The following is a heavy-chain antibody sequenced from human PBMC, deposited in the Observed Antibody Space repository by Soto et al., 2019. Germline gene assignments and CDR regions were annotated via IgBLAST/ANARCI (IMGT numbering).Heavy chain of an antibody. Sequence: VQLVESGGGLVKPGRSLRLSCAASGFTFSSYGMHWVRQAPGKGLEWVAVISYDGSNKYYADSVKGRFTISRDNSKNTLYLQMNSLRAEDTAVYYWAKATYYDSSGYYPNYWGQGTLVTVSS. V-gene: IGHV3-30*18. CDR1: GFTFSSYG. J-gene: IGHJ4*02. CDR2: ISYDGSNK. CDR3: AKATYYDSSGYYPNY. D-gene: IGHD3-22*01.